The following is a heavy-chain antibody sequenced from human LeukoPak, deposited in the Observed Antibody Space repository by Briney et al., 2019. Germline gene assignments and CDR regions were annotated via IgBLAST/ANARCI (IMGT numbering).Heavy chain of an antibody. CDR2: INWNGGCT. Sequence: GGSLRLSCAASGFTFDDYGMSWVRQAPGKGLEWVSGINWNGGCTGYADSVKGRFTISRDNAKNSLYLQMNSLRAEDTALYYCARGRPSYYYDSSGPLDYWGQGTLVTVSS. J-gene: IGHJ4*02. CDR1: GFTFDDYG. V-gene: IGHV3-20*04. D-gene: IGHD3-22*01. CDR3: ARGRPSYYYDSSGPLDY.